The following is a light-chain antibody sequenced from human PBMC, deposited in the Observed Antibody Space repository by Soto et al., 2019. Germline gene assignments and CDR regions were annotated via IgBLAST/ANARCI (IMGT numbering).Light chain of an antibody. CDR2: DAS. J-gene: IGKJ4*01. CDR1: QSVRSY. CDR3: QQRYSWPPLT. V-gene: IGKV3-11*01. Sequence: EIVLTQSPATLSLSPGERATLSCRASQSVRSYLAWYQQKPGQAPRLLIYDASNRATGIPARFSGSGSGTDFTLTISGLEPEDFAVYYCQQRYSWPPLTFGGGTKVEIK.